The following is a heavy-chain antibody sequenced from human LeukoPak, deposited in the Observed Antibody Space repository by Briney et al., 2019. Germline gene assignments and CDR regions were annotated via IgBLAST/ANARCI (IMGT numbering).Heavy chain of an antibody. CDR2: IYYSGST. CDR1: GGSISSYY. CDR3: ARLGWWDS. J-gene: IGHJ4*02. D-gene: IGHD2-15*01. V-gene: IGHV4-59*05. Sequence: SETLSLTCTVSGGSISSYYWSWIRQPAGKGLEWIGSIYYSGSTYYNPSLNSRVTISVDTSKNQFSLKLSSVAAADTAVYYCARLGWWDSWGQGTLVTVSS.